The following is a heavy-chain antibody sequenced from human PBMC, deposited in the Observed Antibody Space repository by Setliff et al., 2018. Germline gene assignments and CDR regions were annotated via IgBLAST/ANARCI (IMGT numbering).Heavy chain of an antibody. CDR2: ISADGSSV. Sequence: GESLRLSCAASGFTFNNYALSWVRQAPGKGLEWISAISADGSSVYYANSVRGRFTVSRDNSNNTVYLQMNSLRAEDTAVYYCARATASLPTTASDYWGQGTLVTVSS. D-gene: IGHD2-21*02. CDR1: GFTFNNYA. V-gene: IGHV3-23*01. J-gene: IGHJ4*02. CDR3: ARATASLPTTASDY.